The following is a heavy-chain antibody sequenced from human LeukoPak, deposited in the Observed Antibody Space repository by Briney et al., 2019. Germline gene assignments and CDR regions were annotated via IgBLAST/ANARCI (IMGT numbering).Heavy chain of an antibody. J-gene: IGHJ4*02. V-gene: IGHV3-21*01. Sequence: GGSLRLSCTASGFTFRRYSFNWVRQAPGKGLEWVSTISSSSDYIYYADSVRGRFTISRDNDENSLYLQMNSLRAEDTAVYYCTRDLSLAAPQGFDYWGQGTLVTVSS. CDR2: ISSSSDYI. D-gene: IGHD6-6*01. CDR3: TRDLSLAAPQGFDY. CDR1: GFTFRRYS.